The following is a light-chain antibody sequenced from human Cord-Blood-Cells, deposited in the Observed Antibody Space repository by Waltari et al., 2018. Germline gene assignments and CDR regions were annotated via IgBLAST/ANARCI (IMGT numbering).Light chain of an antibody. J-gene: IGLJ1*01. CDR2: DVS. CDR1: SSDVGGYNY. V-gene: IGLV2-14*01. Sequence: QSALPQPASVSGSPGQPITISCTGTSSDVGGYNYVSWYQQHPGKAPKLMIYDVSNRPSGVSNRFSGSKSGNTASLTISGLQAEDEADYYCSSYTSSSTLDVFGTGTKVTVL. CDR3: SSYTSSSTLDV.